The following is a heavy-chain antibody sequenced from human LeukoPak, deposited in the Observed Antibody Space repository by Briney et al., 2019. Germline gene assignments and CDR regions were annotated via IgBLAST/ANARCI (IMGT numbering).Heavy chain of an antibody. V-gene: IGHV1-46*01. CDR1: GYTFTSYY. J-gene: IGHJ4*02. Sequence: GASAKVSCKASGYTFTSYYMHWVRQAPGQGLEWMGIINPSGGSTSYAQKFQGRVTMTRDMSTSTVYMELSSLRSEDTAVYYCARVSNLVGASRLWADYWGQGTLVTVSS. CDR3: ARVSNLVGASRLWADY. D-gene: IGHD1-26*01. CDR2: INPSGGST.